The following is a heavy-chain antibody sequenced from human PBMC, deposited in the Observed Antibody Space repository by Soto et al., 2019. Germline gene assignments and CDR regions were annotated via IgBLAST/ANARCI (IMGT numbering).Heavy chain of an antibody. Sequence: SETLSLTCTVSGGSVSSGSYYWSWIRQPPGKGLEWIGYIYYSGSTNYNPSLKSRVTISVDTSKNQFSLKLSSVTAADTAVYYCARDTGAYSYDYVWGGGWFDPWGQGTLVTVSS. V-gene: IGHV4-61*01. CDR2: IYYSGST. D-gene: IGHD3-16*01. CDR3: ARDTGAYSYDYVWGGGWFDP. CDR1: GGSVSSGSYY. J-gene: IGHJ5*02.